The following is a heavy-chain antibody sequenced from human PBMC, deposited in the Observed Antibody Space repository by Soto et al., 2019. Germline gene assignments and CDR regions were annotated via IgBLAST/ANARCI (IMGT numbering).Heavy chain of an antibody. J-gene: IGHJ6*02. CDR2: IYYSGST. D-gene: IGHD5-18*01. V-gene: IGHV4-30-4*01. CDR3: ARASPVVTDV. Sequence: QVQLQESGPGLVKPSQTLSLTCTVSGGSISSGDYYWSWIRQPPGKGLEWIGYIYYSGSTYYNPSRKSRLTLSVDTSTNPFSLKLSSVTAAGTAVYYCARASPVVTDVWGQGTTVTVSS. CDR1: GGSISSGDYY.